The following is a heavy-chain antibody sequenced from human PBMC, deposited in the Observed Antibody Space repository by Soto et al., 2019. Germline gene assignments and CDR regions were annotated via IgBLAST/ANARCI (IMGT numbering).Heavy chain of an antibody. V-gene: IGHV4-34*01. CDR3: ARKKRAMIGSSFDY. Sequence: SETLSLTCAVYGGSFSGYYWSWIRQPPGKGLEWIGEINHSGSTNYNPSLKSRVTISVDTSKNQFSLKLSSVTAADTAVYYCARKKRAMIGSSFDYWGQGTLVTVPQ. D-gene: IGHD3-22*01. CDR2: INHSGST. J-gene: IGHJ4*02. CDR1: GGSFSGYY.